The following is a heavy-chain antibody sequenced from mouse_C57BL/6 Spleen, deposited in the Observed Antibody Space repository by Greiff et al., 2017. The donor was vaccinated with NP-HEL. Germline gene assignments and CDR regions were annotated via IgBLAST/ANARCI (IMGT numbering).Heavy chain of an antibody. J-gene: IGHJ4*01. CDR3: ARVTTVASMDY. V-gene: IGHV1-82*01. CDR1: GYAFSSSW. CDR2: IYPGDGDT. D-gene: IGHD1-1*01. Sequence: VQLQQSGPELVKPGASVKISCKASGYAFSSSWMNWVKQRPGKGLEWIGRIYPGDGDTNYNGKFKGKATLTADKSSSTAYMQLSSLTSEDSAVYFCARVTTVASMDYWGQGTSVTVSS.